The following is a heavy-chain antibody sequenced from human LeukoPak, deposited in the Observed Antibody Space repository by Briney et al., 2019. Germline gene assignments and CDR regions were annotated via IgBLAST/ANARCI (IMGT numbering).Heavy chain of an antibody. J-gene: IGHJ6*02. CDR3: ARDRWEDTAMVYYYYYYGMDV. V-gene: IGHV3-23*01. D-gene: IGHD5-18*01. Sequence: PGGSLRLSCAASGFTFSSYAMTWVRQAPGKGLEWVSAISGSGGSTYFADSVKGRFTISRDNPKNTLYLQMNSLRAEDTAVYYCARDRWEDTAMVYYYYYYGMDVWGQGTTVTVSS. CDR2: ISGSGGST. CDR1: GFTFSSYA.